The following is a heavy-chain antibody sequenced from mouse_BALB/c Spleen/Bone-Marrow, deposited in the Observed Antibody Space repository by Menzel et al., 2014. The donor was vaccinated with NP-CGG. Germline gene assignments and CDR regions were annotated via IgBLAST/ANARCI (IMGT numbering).Heavy chain of an antibody. CDR2: INPSTGYT. CDR3: ARWSFDY. Sequence: QVQLQQSGAELAKPGASVKMSCKASGYTFTTYWMHWVKQRPGQGLEWIGYINPSTGYTEYNQKFKDKATLTADKSSNTAYMQLSSLTSEDSAVYFCARWSFDYWGQGTTLTVSS. V-gene: IGHV1-7*01. CDR1: GYTFTTYW. J-gene: IGHJ2*01.